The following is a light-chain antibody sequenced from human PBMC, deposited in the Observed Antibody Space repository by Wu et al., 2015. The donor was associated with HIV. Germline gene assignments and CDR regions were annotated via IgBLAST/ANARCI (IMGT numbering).Light chain of an antibody. CDR3: QHYNAWPPWT. CDR1: QNINSN. V-gene: IGKV3-15*01. J-gene: IGKJ1*01. Sequence: EIVMTQSPATLSVSPGERATLSCRASQNINSNLAWYQQKPGQAPRLLMYGATTRATGIPARFTGSESGTEFTLTINSIQPDDFAVYYCQHYNAWPPWTFGQGTKVESK. CDR2: GAT.